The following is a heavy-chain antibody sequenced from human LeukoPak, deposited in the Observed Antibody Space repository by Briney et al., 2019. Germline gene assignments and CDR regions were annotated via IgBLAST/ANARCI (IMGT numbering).Heavy chain of an antibody. Sequence: PSETLSLTCAVYGGSFSGYYWSWIRQPPGKGLEWIGEINHSGSTNYNPSLKSRVTISVDTSKNQFSLKLSSVTAADTAVYYCARGGLARNYDFWSGYYWALFAYWGQGTLLTVSS. CDR3: ARGGLARNYDFWSGYYWALFAY. J-gene: IGHJ4*02. CDR1: GGSFSGYY. D-gene: IGHD3-3*01. CDR2: INHSGST. V-gene: IGHV4-34*01.